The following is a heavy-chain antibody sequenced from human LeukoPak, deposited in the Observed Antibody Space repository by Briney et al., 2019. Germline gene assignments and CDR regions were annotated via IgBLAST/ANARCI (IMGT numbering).Heavy chain of an antibody. J-gene: IGHJ4*02. Sequence: SETLSLTCTVSGGSISSYYWSWIRQPPGKGLEWIGEINHSGSTNYNPSLKSRVTISVDTSKNQFSLKLSSVTAADTAVYYCARALRRPHGFDYWGQGTLVTVSS. CDR1: GGSISSYY. V-gene: IGHV4-34*01. CDR2: INHSGST. CDR3: ARALRRPHGFDY.